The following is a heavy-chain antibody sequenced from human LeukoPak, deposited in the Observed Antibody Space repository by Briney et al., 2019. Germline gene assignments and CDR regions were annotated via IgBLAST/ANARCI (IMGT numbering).Heavy chain of an antibody. CDR1: GFTFSSYS. V-gene: IGHV3-48*01. CDR2: ISSSSSTI. CDR3: ARVSRRYYYDSSGYPGY. J-gene: IGHJ4*02. D-gene: IGHD3-22*01. Sequence: SGGSLRLSCAASGFTFSSYSMNWVRQAPGKGLEWVSYISSSSSTIYYADSVKGRFTISRDNAKNSLYLQMNSLRAEDTAVYYCARVSRRYYYDSSGYPGYWGQGTLVTVSS.